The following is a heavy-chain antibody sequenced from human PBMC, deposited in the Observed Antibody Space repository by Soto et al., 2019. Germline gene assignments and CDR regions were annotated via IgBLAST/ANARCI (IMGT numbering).Heavy chain of an antibody. V-gene: IGHV3-66*02. J-gene: IGHJ3*02. CDR2: IYSGGST. D-gene: IGHD3-10*01. CDR3: ARDKEGDPGAFDI. CDR1: GFTVSSNY. Sequence: GGSLRLSCAASGFTVSSNYMSWVRQAPWKGLEWVSVIYSGGSTYYADSVKGRFTISRDNSKNTLYLQMNSLRAEDTAVYYCARDKEGDPGAFDIWGQGTMVTVSS.